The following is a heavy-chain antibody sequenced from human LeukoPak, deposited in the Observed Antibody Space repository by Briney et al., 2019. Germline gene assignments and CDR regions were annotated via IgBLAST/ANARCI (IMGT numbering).Heavy chain of an antibody. J-gene: IGHJ4*02. V-gene: IGHV1-46*01. CDR2: INPSGGST. CDR1: GYTFTSYY. D-gene: IGHD3-9*01. Sequence: ASVKVSCKASGYTFTSYYMHWVRQAPGQGLEWMGIINPSGGSTSYAQKFQGRVTMTRDTSTSTVYMELSRLRSDDTAVYYCARLARILTGYYQYWGQGTLVTVSS. CDR3: ARLARILTGYYQY.